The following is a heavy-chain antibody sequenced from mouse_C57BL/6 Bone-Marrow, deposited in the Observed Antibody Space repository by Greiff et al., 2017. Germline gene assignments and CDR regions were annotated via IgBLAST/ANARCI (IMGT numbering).Heavy chain of an antibody. CDR1: GFTFSDYY. CDR3: ARAPYSNYFDY. V-gene: IGHV5-16*01. CDR2: IKYDGSRT. D-gene: IGHD2-5*01. J-gene: IGHJ2*01. Sequence: EVQRVESEGGLVQPGSSMKLSCTASGFTFSDYYMAWVRQVPEKGLEWVANIKYDGSRTYYLDSLKSRFIISRDNAKNILYLQMSSLKSEDTATYDCARAPYSNYFDYWGQGTTLTVSS.